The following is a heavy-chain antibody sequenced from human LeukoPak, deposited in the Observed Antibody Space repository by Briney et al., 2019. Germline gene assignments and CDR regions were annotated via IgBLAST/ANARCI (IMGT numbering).Heavy chain of an antibody. Sequence: SVKVSCKASGNTFRSYAINWVRQAPGQGLEWMGAIIPSFGTVKYAQKFQGRVTMTADESTSTAYMDLNYLRSDDTAVYFCARATSASEYSYGFHFDYWGQGTLVTVSS. CDR2: IIPSFGTV. V-gene: IGHV1-69*01. CDR1: GNTFRSYA. CDR3: ARATSASEYSYGFHFDY. J-gene: IGHJ4*02. D-gene: IGHD5-18*01.